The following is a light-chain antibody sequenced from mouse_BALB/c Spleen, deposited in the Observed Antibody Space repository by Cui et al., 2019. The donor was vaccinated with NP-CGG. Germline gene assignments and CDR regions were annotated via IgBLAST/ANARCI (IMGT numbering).Light chain of an antibody. V-gene: IGLV1*01. CDR3: ALWYSNHWV. CDR2: GTN. CDR1: TGAVTTSNY. J-gene: IGLJ1*01. Sequence: QAVVTQESALTTSPGEIVTLTCRSSTGAVTTSNYANWVQEKPYHLFTGLIGGTNNRVQGVPARFSGSLIGDKAALTITGAQTEDEAIYFCALWYSNHWVFGGGTKLTVL.